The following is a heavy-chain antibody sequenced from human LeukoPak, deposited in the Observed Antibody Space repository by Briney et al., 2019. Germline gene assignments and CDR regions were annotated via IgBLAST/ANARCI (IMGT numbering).Heavy chain of an antibody. CDR1: GGSISSYY. CDR3: ARHSDGSGWFHWFDP. D-gene: IGHD6-13*01. Sequence: SETLSLTCTVSGGSISSYYWSWLRQPPGKGLEWIGYMYYSGSSDYNPSLKSRVTISMDTSKNQFSLRLSSVTATDTAVYYCARHSDGSGWFHWFDPRGQGTLVTVSS. V-gene: IGHV4-59*08. J-gene: IGHJ5*02. CDR2: MYYSGSS.